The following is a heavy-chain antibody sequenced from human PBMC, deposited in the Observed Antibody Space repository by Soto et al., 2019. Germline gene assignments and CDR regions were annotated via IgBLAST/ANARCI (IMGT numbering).Heavy chain of an antibody. J-gene: IGHJ6*02. CDR2: IYSGGST. CDR3: AGHVVLPEGWCGMDV. D-gene: IGHD2-2*01. V-gene: IGHV3-53*01. Sequence: EVQLVESGGGLIQPGGSLRLSCAASGFTVSSNYMSWVRQAPGKGLEWVSVIYSGGSTYYADSVKGRFTISRDNSKNTMYLQMNSLRAEDTAVYYCAGHVVLPEGWCGMDVWGQGTTVTVSS. CDR1: GFTVSSNY.